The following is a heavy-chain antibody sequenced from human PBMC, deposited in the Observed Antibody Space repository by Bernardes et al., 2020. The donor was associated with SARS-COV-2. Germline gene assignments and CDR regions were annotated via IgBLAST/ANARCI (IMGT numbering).Heavy chain of an antibody. V-gene: IGHV2-5*02. CDR3: ARRTSYTNIYYCDY. J-gene: IGHJ4*02. CDR1: GFSLTTSGVG. CDR2: ISSDGDK. Sequence: IPPQTLTLTCPYSGFSLTTSGVGVEWIRQPPGNALEWLALISSDGDKRYSPSLKSRLPIIRDTSENQVVLTLTDMDPVDTARYSGARRTSYTNIYYCDYWGKGILVTVSS. D-gene: IGHD2-8*01.